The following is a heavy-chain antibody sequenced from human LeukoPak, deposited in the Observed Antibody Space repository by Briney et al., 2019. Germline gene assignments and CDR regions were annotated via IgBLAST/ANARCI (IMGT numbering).Heavy chain of an antibody. CDR2: ITSSSSYI. CDR3: ARVLRVITVWDAMDV. V-gene: IGHV3-21*01. Sequence: PGGSLRLSCAASGFTFTSYSMNWVRQPPGKGLEWVSSITSSSSYIYYADSVKGRFTISRDNAKNSLYLQMNSLRAEDTAVYYCARVLRVITVWDAMDVWGQGTTVTVSS. J-gene: IGHJ6*02. CDR1: GFTFTSYS. D-gene: IGHD2-21*01.